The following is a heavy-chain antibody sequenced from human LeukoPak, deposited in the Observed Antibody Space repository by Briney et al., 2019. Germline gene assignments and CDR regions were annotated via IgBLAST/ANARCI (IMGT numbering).Heavy chain of an antibody. Sequence: ASVRVSCKASGGAFSSYAISWVRQAPGQGLEWMGGIIAIVGIANYAQKFQGRVTITADKSTSTAYMELSSLRSEDTAVYYCASGHCSSTSCLLLFDYWGQGTLVTVSS. V-gene: IGHV1-69*10. J-gene: IGHJ4*02. CDR1: GGAFSSYA. CDR2: IIAIVGIA. CDR3: ASGHCSSTSCLLLFDY. D-gene: IGHD2-2*01.